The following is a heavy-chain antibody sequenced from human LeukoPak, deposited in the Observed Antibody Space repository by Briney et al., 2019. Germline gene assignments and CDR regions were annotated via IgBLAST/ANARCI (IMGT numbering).Heavy chain of an antibody. CDR2: ISYDGSNK. CDR3: ARDGSTMVRGGDYYGMDV. CDR1: GFTFSSYG. D-gene: IGHD3-10*01. J-gene: IGHJ6*02. V-gene: IGHV3-30*03. Sequence: GGSLRLSCAASGFTFSSYGMHWVRQAPGKGLEWVAVISYDGSNKYYADSVKGRFTISRDNAKNSLYLQMNSLRAEDTAVYYCARDGSTMVRGGDYYGMDVWGQGTTVTVSS.